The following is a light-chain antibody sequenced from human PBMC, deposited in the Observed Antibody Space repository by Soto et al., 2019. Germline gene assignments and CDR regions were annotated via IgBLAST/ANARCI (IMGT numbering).Light chain of an antibody. V-gene: IGLV2-11*01. CDR1: SSDVGGWNY. CDR2: DVS. Sequence: QSVLTQPRSVSGSPGQSVTISCTGTSSDVGGWNYVSWYQQHPGKAPKLMIYDVSKRPSGGPDRFSGSKSGNTASLTISGLQAEDEADYYCCSYAGSYTYVFGTGTKVTVL. CDR3: CSYAGSYTYV. J-gene: IGLJ1*01.